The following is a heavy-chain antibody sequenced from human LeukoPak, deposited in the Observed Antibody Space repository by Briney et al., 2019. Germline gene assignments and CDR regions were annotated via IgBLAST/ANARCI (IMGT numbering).Heavy chain of an antibody. Sequence: SGGSLRLSCAASGFTVSSNYMSWVRQAPGKGLEWVSSISSSSSYIYYADSVKGRFTISRDNAKNSLYLQMNSLRAEDTAVYYCAREIEYCSGGSCYPGGYFDYWGQGTLVTVSS. CDR2: ISSSSSYI. J-gene: IGHJ4*02. CDR3: AREIEYCSGGSCYPGGYFDY. D-gene: IGHD2-15*01. CDR1: GFTVSSNY. V-gene: IGHV3-21*01.